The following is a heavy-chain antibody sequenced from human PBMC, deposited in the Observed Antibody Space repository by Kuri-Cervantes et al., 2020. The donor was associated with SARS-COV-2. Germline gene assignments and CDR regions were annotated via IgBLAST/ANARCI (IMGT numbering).Heavy chain of an antibody. CDR2: ISYDGSNK. CDR3: ARDPEYSSGWYERGYYFDY. CDR1: GFTFSSYA. J-gene: IGHJ4*02. D-gene: IGHD6-19*01. V-gene: IGHV3-30-3*01. Sequence: LSLTCAASGFTFSSYAMHWVRQAPGKGLEWVAVISYDGSNKYYADSVKGRFTISRDNSKNTLYLQMNSLRAEDTAVYYCARDPEYSSGWYERGYYFDYWVQGTLVTVSS.